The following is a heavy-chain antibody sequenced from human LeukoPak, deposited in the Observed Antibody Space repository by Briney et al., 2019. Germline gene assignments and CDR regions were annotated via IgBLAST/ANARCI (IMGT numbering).Heavy chain of an antibody. CDR1: GGSFSGYY. J-gene: IGHJ3*01. CDR2: INHSGST. CDR3: AKWTEGGAFDS. V-gene: IGHV4-34*01. D-gene: IGHD1-26*01. Sequence: PSETLSLTCAVYGGSFSGYYWSWIRQPPGKGLEWIGEINHSGSTNYNPSLKSRVTISVDTSKNQFSLKLSSVTAADTAVYYCAKWTEGGAFDSWAKGRCSSSLQ.